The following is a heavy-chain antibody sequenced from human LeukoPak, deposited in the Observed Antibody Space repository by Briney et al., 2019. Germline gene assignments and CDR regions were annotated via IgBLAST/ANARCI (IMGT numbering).Heavy chain of an antibody. V-gene: IGHV4-61*02. J-gene: IGHJ3*02. CDR2: IYTSGST. CDR1: GGSISSGSYY. CDR3: ARVGEYCSSTSCQGAFDI. Sequence: SETLSLTCTVSGGSISSGSYYWSWIRQPAGKGLEWIGRIYTSGSTNYNPSLKSRVTISVDTSKNQFSLKLSSVTAADTAVYYCARVGEYCSSTSCQGAFDIWGQGTMVTVSS. D-gene: IGHD2-2*01.